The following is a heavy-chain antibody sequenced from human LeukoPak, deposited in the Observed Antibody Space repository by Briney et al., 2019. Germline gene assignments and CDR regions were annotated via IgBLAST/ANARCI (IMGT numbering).Heavy chain of an antibody. CDR1: GITFSSYS. CDR2: ISSSSNYI. J-gene: IGHJ4*02. V-gene: IGHV3-21*01. D-gene: IGHD4-17*01. CDR3: ARDQNEYGDPLGY. Sequence: GGSLRLSCAASGITFSSYSMNWVRQAPGKGLEWVSSISSSSNYIYYADSVKGRFTISRDNAKNSLYLQMNSLRAEDTAVYYCARDQNEYGDPLGYWGQGTLVTVSS.